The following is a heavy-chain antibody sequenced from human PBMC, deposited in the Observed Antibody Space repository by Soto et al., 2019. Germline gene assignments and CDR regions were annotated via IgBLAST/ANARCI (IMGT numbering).Heavy chain of an antibody. J-gene: IGHJ3*02. CDR2: ISYDGSNK. D-gene: IGHD2-21*01. V-gene: IGHV3-30-3*01. CDR1: VFTFSSYA. Sequence: GGSLRLSCAASVFTFSSYAMHWVRQAPGKGLEWVAVISYDGSNKYYADSVKGRFTISRDNSKNTLYLQMNSLRAEDTAVYYCARDQHIVVVKTNDAFDIWGQGTMVTVSS. CDR3: ARDQHIVVVKTNDAFDI.